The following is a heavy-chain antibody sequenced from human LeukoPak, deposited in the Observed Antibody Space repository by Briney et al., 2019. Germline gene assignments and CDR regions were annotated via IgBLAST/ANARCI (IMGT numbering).Heavy chain of an antibody. CDR2: ISSSSSYI. J-gene: IGHJ3*02. CDR1: GFTFSSYS. Sequence: GGSLRLSCAASGFTFSSYSMNWVRQAPGKGLEWVSSISSSSSYIYYADSVKGRFTISRDNDRESLYLEMSSLRVEDTAVYYCVRDGGFPGTTGTYEIWGQGTMVTVSS. D-gene: IGHD1-7*01. CDR3: VRDGGFPGTTGTYEI. V-gene: IGHV3-21*01.